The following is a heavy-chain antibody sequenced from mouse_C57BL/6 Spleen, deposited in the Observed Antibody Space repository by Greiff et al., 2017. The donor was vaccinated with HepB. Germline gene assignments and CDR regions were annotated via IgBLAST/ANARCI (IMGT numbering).Heavy chain of an antibody. CDR1: GYTFTSYW. D-gene: IGHD2-5*01. V-gene: IGHV1-52*01. J-gene: IGHJ4*01. CDR2: IDPSDSET. CDR3: ARQSNYVGYYAMDY. Sequence: QVQLQQPGAELVRPGSSVKLSCKASGYTFTSYWMHWVKQRPIQGLEWIGNIDPSDSETHYNQKFKDKATLTVDKSSSTAYMQLSSLTSEDSAVYYCARQSNYVGYYAMDYWGQGTSVTVSS.